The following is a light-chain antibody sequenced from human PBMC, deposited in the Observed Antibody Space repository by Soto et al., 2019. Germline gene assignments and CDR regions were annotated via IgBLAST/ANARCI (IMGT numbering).Light chain of an antibody. Sequence: DILLAQSPATLSLSPGERATLSCRASQTISNYLAWYQQKPGQAPRLLIYDASNRAASIPARFSGRGSGADFTLTISSLEPEDFAVYYCQQRRNWPQTFGQGTRVELK. V-gene: IGKV3-11*01. J-gene: IGKJ1*01. CDR1: QTISNY. CDR3: QQRRNWPQT. CDR2: DAS.